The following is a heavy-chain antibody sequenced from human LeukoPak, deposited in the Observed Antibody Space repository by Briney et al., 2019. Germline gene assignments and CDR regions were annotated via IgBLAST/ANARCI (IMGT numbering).Heavy chain of an antibody. CDR2: ISSTSSYI. CDR3: AREDAFDI. V-gene: IGHV3-21*01. CDR1: GFTFSTYS. J-gene: IGHJ3*02. Sequence: KPGGSLRLSCAASGFTFSTYSMNWSARAPGKGLEGVSSISSTSSYIYYADSVKGRFTISRDNAKNSLYLQMNSLRAEDTAVYYCAREDAFDIWGQGTMVTVSS.